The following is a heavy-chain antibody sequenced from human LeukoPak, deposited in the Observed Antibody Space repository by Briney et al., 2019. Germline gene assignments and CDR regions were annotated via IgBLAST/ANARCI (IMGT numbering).Heavy chain of an antibody. J-gene: IGHJ3*02. CDR1: GNSINTYY. V-gene: IGHV4-4*07. CDR2: IYTSGST. Sequence: SETLSLTCTVSGNSINTYYWSWIRQPAGKGLEWIGRIYTSGSTNYNPSLKSRVTMSIDTSKSQFSLKLSSVTAADTAVYYCARLPTVVTRVAFDIWGQGTMVTVSS. CDR3: ARLPTVVTRVAFDI. D-gene: IGHD4-23*01.